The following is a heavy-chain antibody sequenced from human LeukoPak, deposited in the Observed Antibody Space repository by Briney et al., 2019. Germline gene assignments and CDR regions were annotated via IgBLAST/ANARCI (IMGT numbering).Heavy chain of an antibody. D-gene: IGHD3-22*01. V-gene: IGHV1-18*01. J-gene: IGHJ4*02. Sequence: ASVKVSCKASGYTFTSYGISWVRQAPGQGLEWMGWISAYNGNTNYAQKLQGRVTMTTDTSTSTAYLELRSLRSDDTAVYYCARGDLPDYYDSSGYYQIDYWGQGTLVTVSS. CDR1: GYTFTSYG. CDR2: ISAYNGNT. CDR3: ARGDLPDYYDSSGYYQIDY.